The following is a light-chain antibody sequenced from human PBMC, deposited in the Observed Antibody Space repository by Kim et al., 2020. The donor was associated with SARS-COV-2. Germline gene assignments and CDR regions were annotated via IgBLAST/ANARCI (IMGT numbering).Light chain of an antibody. CDR3: QQTDSAPLT. CDR1: KSIATY. Sequence: SAYGGDRGSISGRASKSIATYLSWYHHKPGKAPKLLIYTAASLQFGVSSRFSGGGAGTSFSLTISSLQPEDFGTNYCQQTDSAPLTFGGGTRLEI. J-gene: IGKJ4*01. V-gene: IGKV1-39*01. CDR2: TAA.